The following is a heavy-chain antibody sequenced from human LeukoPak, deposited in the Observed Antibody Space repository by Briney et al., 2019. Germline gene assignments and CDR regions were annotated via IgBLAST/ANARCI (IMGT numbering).Heavy chain of an antibody. Sequence: SETLSLTCTVSGGSISSSSYYWGWIRQPPGKGLEWIGSIYYSGSTYYNPSLKSRVTISVDTSKNQFSLKLSSVTAAGTAVYYCARHVRYDFWSGLGSFDYWGQGTLVTVSS. CDR1: GGSISSSSYY. V-gene: IGHV4-39*07. D-gene: IGHD3-3*01. CDR3: ARHVRYDFWSGLGSFDY. CDR2: IYYSGST. J-gene: IGHJ4*02.